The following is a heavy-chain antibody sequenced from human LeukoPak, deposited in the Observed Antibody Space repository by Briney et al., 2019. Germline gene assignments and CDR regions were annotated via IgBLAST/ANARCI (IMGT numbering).Heavy chain of an antibody. CDR2: ISDSGAGT. J-gene: IGHJ4*02. CDR1: GFTFSNYG. D-gene: IGHD3-10*01. V-gene: IGHV3-23*01. CDR3: ARGGEGRNFDY. Sequence: GGSLRLSCAASGFTFSNYGMSWVRQAPGKGLEWVSAISDSGAGTYYADSVKGRFTISRDNAKNSLYLQMNSLRAEDTAVYYCARGGEGRNFDYWGQGTLVTVSS.